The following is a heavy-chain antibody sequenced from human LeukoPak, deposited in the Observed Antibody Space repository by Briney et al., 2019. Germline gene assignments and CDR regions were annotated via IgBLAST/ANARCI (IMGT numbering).Heavy chain of an antibody. J-gene: IGHJ3*02. D-gene: IGHD6-19*01. V-gene: IGHV3-33*01. CDR3: ATAVTGNYAFDI. CDR1: GFSFSSFG. CDR2: IWYDGSNK. Sequence: GRSLRLSCTASGFSFSSFGMHWVRQAPGKGLEWVAIIWYDGSNKYYAESVKGRFTISRDNSKNTLYLQMNSLRADDTAVYYCATAVTGNYAFDIWGQGTMVTVSS.